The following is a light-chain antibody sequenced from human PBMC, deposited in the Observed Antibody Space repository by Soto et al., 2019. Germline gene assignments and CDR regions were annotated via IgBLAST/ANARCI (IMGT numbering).Light chain of an antibody. J-gene: IGKJ1*01. CDR3: QQYNNWPQT. CDR2: GAS. CDR1: QSVSSN. Sequence: PATLSVSPGERATLSCRASQSVSSNLAWYQQKPGQAPRPLIYGASTRATGIPARFSGSGSGTEFTLTISSLQSEDFAVYYCQQYNNWPQTFGQGTKVDSK. V-gene: IGKV3-15*01.